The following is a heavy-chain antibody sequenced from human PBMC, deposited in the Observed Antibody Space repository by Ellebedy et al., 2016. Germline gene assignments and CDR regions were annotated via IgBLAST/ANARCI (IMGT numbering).Heavy chain of an antibody. V-gene: IGHV3-7*03. CDR3: ARGNSGYVEGDY. D-gene: IGHD5-12*01. J-gene: IGHJ4*02. Sequence: GESLKISCSASGFMFSGYWMTWVRQAPGKGLEWVANINEDGSDKYYVDSVKGRFTISRDNAKNSLYLQMDSLRADDTAVYYCARGNSGYVEGDYWGQGTLVAVSS. CDR1: GFMFSGYW. CDR2: INEDGSDK.